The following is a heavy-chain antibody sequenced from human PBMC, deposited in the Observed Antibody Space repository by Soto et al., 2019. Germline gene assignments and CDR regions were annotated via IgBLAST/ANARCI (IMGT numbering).Heavy chain of an antibody. Sequence: ASVKVSCKASGYTFTYRYLHWVRQAPGQALEWMGWITPFNGNTNYAQKFQDRVTITRDRSMSTAYMELSSLGSEDTAMYYCATGETTGTTPYGMDVWGQGTTVTVSS. CDR1: GYTFTYRY. CDR2: ITPFNGNT. V-gene: IGHV1-45*02. CDR3: ATGETTGTTPYGMDV. J-gene: IGHJ6*02. D-gene: IGHD1-7*01.